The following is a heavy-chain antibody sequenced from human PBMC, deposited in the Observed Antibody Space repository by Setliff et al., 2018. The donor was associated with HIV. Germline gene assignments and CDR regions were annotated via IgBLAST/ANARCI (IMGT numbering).Heavy chain of an antibody. CDR1: GYTFTNYY. CDR2: INPTGGST. Sequence: ASVKVSCKASGYTFTNYYMHWVRQAPGQGLEWMGIINPTGGSTSYAQKFQGRVTMTRDASTSTVYIKVSSLTSEDTAVYYCARGSRSSVTTGWFDPWGHGILVTVSS. D-gene: IGHD4-17*01. CDR3: ARGSRSSVTTGWFDP. J-gene: IGHJ5*02. V-gene: IGHV1-46*01.